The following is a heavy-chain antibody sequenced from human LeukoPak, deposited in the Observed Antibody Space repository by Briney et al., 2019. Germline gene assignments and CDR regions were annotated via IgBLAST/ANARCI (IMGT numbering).Heavy chain of an antibody. CDR2: IYTSGST. V-gene: IGHV4-61*02. D-gene: IGHD2-15*01. CDR3: ANQCGGTCSSDY. J-gene: IGHJ4*02. CDR1: GGSISSGSYY. Sequence: RPSETLSLTCTVSGGSISSGSYYWSWIRQPAGKGLEWIGRIYTSGSTNYNPSLKSRVTISVDTSKNQFSLKLSSVTTADTAVYYCANQCGGTCSSDYWGQGTLVTVSS.